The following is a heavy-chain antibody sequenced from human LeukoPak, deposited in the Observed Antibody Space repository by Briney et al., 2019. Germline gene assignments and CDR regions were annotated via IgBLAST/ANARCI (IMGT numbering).Heavy chain of an antibody. D-gene: IGHD3-10*01. V-gene: IGHV3-13*04. J-gene: IGHJ3*02. CDR3: ARGHYYAAFDI. CDR1: GFTFSSYD. Sequence: GGSLRLSCAASGFTFSSYDMHWVRQATGKGLEWASAIGTAGDTYYPGSVKGRFTISRENAKNSFYLQMNSLRAGDTAVYYCARGHYYAAFDIWGQGTMVTVSS. CDR2: IGTAGDT.